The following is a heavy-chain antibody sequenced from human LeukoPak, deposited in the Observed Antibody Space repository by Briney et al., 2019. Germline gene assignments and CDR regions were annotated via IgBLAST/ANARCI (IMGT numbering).Heavy chain of an antibody. CDR2: INPNSGGT. CDR1: GYTFTGYY. Sequence: GASVKVSCKASGYTFTGYYMHWVRQAPGQGLEWMGWINPNSGGTNYAQKFQGRVTMTRDTSISTAYMELSRLRSDDTAVYYCARSDQYYYDSSGQNHDAFDIWGQRTMVTVSS. J-gene: IGHJ3*02. D-gene: IGHD3-22*01. V-gene: IGHV1-2*02. CDR3: ARSDQYYYDSSGQNHDAFDI.